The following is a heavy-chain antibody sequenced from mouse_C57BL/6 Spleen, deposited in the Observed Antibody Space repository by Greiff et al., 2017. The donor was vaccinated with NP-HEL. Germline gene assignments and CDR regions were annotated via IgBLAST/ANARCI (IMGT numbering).Heavy chain of an antibody. D-gene: IGHD2-4*01. CDR3: ATPYDYDGPFAY. Sequence: QVQLQQSGAELVKPGASVKISCKASGYAFSSYWMNWVKQRPGKGLEWIGQIYPGDGDTNYTGKFKGKATLTADKSSSTAYMQLSSLTSEDSAVYFCATPYDYDGPFAYWGQGTLVTVSA. CDR2: IYPGDGDT. J-gene: IGHJ3*01. CDR1: GYAFSSYW. V-gene: IGHV1-80*01.